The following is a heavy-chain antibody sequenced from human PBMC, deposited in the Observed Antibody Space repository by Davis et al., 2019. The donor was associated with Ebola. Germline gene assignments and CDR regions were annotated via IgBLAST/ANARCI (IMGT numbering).Heavy chain of an antibody. D-gene: IGHD2-2*01. J-gene: IGHJ4*02. CDR1: GFTFSDCD. CDR3: ARAHLLSPDY. CDR2: IGRGDDT. V-gene: IGHV3-23*01. Sequence: PGGSLRLSCAASGFTFSDCDMSCVRPAPGKGLHWVSAIGRGDDTYYADSVWGRFTISRDNSKNTLYLQMNSLRAEDTAVYYCARAHLLSPDYWGQGTLVTVSS.